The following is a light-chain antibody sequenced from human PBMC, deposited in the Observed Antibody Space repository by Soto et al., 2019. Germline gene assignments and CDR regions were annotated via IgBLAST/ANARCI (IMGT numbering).Light chain of an antibody. Sequence: EIVLTQSPGTLSLSSGERATLSCRAIQSVSSSYLAWYQQKPGQAPRLLIHDASNRATGIPARFSGSGSGTDFTLTISSLETEDFAVYYCQQRSNWPPITFGQGTRLEI. V-gene: IGKV3D-20*02. CDR2: DAS. CDR3: QQRSNWPPIT. J-gene: IGKJ5*01. CDR1: QSVSSSY.